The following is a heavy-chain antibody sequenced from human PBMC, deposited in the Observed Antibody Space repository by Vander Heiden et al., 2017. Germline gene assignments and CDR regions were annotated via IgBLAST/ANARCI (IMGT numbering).Heavy chain of an antibody. Sequence: QVRLVQSGAEVKKPGTSVKVSCTASGYTFTSYDIIWLRQATGQGLEWMGWMNPNSSNTGYAQKFQGRVTMTRNTSKSTAYMELSSLRSEDTAVYYCARGRPSKLGLVGRFDYWGQGTLVTVSS. CDR3: ARGRPSKLGLVGRFDY. J-gene: IGHJ4*02. V-gene: IGHV1-8*01. CDR1: GYTFTSYD. CDR2: MNPNSSNT. D-gene: IGHD1-26*01.